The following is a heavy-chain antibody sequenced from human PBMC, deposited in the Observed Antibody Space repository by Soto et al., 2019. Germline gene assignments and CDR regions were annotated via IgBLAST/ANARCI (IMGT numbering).Heavy chain of an antibody. J-gene: IGHJ6*02. Sequence: GASVKVSCKASVYSFTDYHIHWLRQAPGQGLEWLGRINPKSGGTSTAQKFQGWVTMTTDTSISTASMELTRLTSDDTAIYYCARGDSTDCSNGVCSFFYNHDMDVWGQGTTGTVSS. CDR2: INPKSGGT. CDR1: VYSFTDYH. D-gene: IGHD2-8*01. CDR3: ARGDSTDCSNGVCSFFYNHDMDV. V-gene: IGHV1-2*04.